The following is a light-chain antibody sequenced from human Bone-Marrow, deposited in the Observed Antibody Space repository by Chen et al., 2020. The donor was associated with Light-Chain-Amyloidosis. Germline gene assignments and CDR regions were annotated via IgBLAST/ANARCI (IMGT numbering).Light chain of an antibody. Sequence: DIQMTQSPSSLSASIGDRVTITRQASQDISDYLNWYQQQPGKAPKLLIYDASKLENGVPSRFSGSGSGSDFSFTISSLQPEDFATYYCQQFDDFPFTFGPGTKVDRK. V-gene: IGKV1-33*01. J-gene: IGKJ3*01. CDR2: DAS. CDR3: QQFDDFPFT. CDR1: QDISDY.